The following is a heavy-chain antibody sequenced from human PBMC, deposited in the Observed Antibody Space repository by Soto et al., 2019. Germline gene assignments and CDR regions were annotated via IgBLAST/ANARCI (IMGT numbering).Heavy chain of an antibody. D-gene: IGHD7-27*01. V-gene: IGHV1-46*01. CDR3: ARGLCLGDF. J-gene: IGHJ4*02. CDR2: INTNGGST. Sequence: QVQLVQSGAEVKKPGASVKVSCKASGYTCSSYYIHWVRQAPGQGLEWIGIINTNGGSTNYAQTFKGRLTVTRDTSTATVDMDLSALTSDDTAMYYCARGLCLGDFWGQGTLVTVSS. CDR1: GYTCSSYY.